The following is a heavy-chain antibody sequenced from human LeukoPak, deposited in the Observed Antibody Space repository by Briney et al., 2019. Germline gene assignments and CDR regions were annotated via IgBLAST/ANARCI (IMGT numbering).Heavy chain of an antibody. CDR2: INSDGSST. CDR1: GFTFSSYW. J-gene: IGHJ4*02. V-gene: IGHV3-74*01. Sequence: PGGSLRLSCAASGFTFSSYWMHWVRQAPGKGLVWVSRINSDGSSTSYADSVKGRFTISRDNAKNTLYLQMNSLTAEDTAVYYCARVRGYYSAYYFDYWGQRTLVTVSS. CDR3: ARVRGYYSAYYFDY. D-gene: IGHD5-18*01.